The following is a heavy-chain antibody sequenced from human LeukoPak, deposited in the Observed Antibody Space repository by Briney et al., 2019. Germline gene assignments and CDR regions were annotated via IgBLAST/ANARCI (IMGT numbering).Heavy chain of an antibody. CDR3: ARGVVPFDY. CDR1: GFTFSTFA. D-gene: IGHD3-3*01. Sequence: GGSLRLSCAASGFTFSTFAMNWVRQAPGKGLEWVSAISGSADTTYYADSVKGRFTISRDNSKNTLYLQMNSLRAEDTAVYYYARGVVPFDYWGQGTLVTVSS. V-gene: IGHV3-23*01. CDR2: ISGSADTT. J-gene: IGHJ4*02.